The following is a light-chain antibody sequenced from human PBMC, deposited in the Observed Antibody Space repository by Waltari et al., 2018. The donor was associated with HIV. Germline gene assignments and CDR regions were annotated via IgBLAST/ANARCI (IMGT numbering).Light chain of an antibody. CDR3: SSYARNSNLV. Sequence: QSALTQPPSAPGSPGQSVTIPCPGTSSDVGGYKSVPWYQQHPGKAPKLMIYEVSKRPSGVPDRFSGSKSGNTASLTVSGLQAEDEADYYCSSYARNSNLVFGGGTKLTVL. V-gene: IGLV2-8*01. CDR1: SSDVGGYKS. CDR2: EVS. J-gene: IGLJ3*02.